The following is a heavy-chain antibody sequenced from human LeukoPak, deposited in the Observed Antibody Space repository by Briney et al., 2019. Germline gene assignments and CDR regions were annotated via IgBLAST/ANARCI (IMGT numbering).Heavy chain of an antibody. CDR2: IYTSGST. Sequence: SETLSLTCTVSGGSISSGSYYWSWIRQPAGKGLEWIGRIYTSGSTNYNPSLKSRVTISVDTSKNQFSLKLSSVTAADTAVYYCARDGFLESANWFDPWGRGTLVTVSS. CDR1: GGSISSGSYY. D-gene: IGHD3-3*01. J-gene: IGHJ5*02. V-gene: IGHV4-61*02. CDR3: ARDGFLESANWFDP.